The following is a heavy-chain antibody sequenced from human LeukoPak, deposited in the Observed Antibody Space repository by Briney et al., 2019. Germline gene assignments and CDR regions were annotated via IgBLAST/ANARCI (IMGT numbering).Heavy chain of an antibody. D-gene: IGHD3-16*01. CDR1: GFSFSYFG. V-gene: IGHV3-30*18. CDR2: ISTDPSNK. J-gene: IGHJ4*02. CDR3: AKVGLLRGGGYFDY. Sequence: GGSLRLSRAASGFSFSYFGLHWVRQAPGKGLEWVALISTDPSNKDYADSVKGRFTTSRDNSKNTVYLQMNSLRAEDTAVYYCAKVGLLRGGGYFDYWGQGTLVTVSS.